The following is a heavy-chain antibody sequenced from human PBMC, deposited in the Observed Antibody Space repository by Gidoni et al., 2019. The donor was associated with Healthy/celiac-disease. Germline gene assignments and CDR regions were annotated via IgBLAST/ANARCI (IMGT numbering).Heavy chain of an antibody. CDR3: ARRVCYNYVADY. CDR1: GYTFTGYY. J-gene: IGHJ4*02. CDR2: INPNSVDT. Sequence: QVQLVQAGAEVKKPGASVKVSCKASGYTFTGYYMHWVRQAPGQGREWIGWINPNSVDTNSAQTFQGRVTLTRDTSISTASLELSRLSSDDTAVYYCARRVCYNYVADYWGQGTLVTVSS. D-gene: IGHD5-12*01. V-gene: IGHV1-2*02.